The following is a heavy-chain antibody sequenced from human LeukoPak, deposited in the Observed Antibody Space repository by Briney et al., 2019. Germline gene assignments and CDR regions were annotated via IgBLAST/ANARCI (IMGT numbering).Heavy chain of an antibody. J-gene: IGHJ3*02. Sequence: SVKVSCKASGGTFSSYAISWVRQAPGQGLEWMGGIIPIFGTANYAQKFQGRVTITADKSTSTAYMELSSLRSEDTAVYYCARGGSSWPDHDAFDIWGQGTMVTVSS. CDR1: GGTFSSYA. CDR2: IIPIFGTA. D-gene: IGHD6-13*01. CDR3: ARGGSSWPDHDAFDI. V-gene: IGHV1-69*06.